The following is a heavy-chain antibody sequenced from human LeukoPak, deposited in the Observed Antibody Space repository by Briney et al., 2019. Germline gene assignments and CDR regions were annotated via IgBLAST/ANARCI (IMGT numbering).Heavy chain of an antibody. V-gene: IGHV3-74*01. D-gene: IGHD6-13*01. CDR1: GFTFSSYW. J-gene: IGHJ4*02. Sequence: PGGSLRLSCAASGFTFSSYWMHWVRQAPGKGLVWVSRINSDGSSTSYADSVKGRFTISGDNAKNTLYLQMNSLRAEDTAVYYCARERESWGYSSSWNAFDYWGQGTLVTVSS. CDR2: INSDGSST. CDR3: ARERESWGYSSSWNAFDY.